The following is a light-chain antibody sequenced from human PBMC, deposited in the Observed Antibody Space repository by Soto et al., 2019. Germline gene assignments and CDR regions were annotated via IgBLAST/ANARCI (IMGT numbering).Light chain of an antibody. CDR2: SAF. J-gene: IGKJ1*01. CDR1: QSVSSNY. V-gene: IGKV3-20*01. CDR3: QYYGSSPWK. Sequence: EIVWTQSPCTLYLCPGERVTVSCRASQSVSSNYLAWYQQKPGQAPRLLIYSAFSRATGIPDRFSGSGSGTDVTLTISRLEPEDFAVYYCQYYGSSPWKVGQGTKVQI.